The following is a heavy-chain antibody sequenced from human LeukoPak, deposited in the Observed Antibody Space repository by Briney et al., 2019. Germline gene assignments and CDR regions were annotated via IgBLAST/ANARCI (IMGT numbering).Heavy chain of an antibody. V-gene: IGHV1-69*05. J-gene: IGHJ3*02. Sequence: GASVKVSCKASGGTFSSYAISWVRQAPGQGLEGMGGIIPFIGTANYAQKFQGRVTITTDESTSTAYMELSSLRSEDTAVYYCTADCSSTSCRPDDAFDIWGQGTMVTVSS. D-gene: IGHD2-2*01. CDR3: TADCSSTSCRPDDAFDI. CDR1: GGTFSSYA. CDR2: IIPFIGTA.